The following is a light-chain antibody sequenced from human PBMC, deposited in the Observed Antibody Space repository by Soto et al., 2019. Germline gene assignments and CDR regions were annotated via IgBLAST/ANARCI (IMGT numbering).Light chain of an antibody. Sequence: EIMMTQSPCTLSASLGEGATLSCTASQSVNLNLAWYQQKPGQPPRLLLYGASTRATGIPVRFRGSGSGTESTLTISILKSEASAFYYCHQYNSWPRCTFGPGTKVEIK. CDR2: GAS. CDR1: QSVNLN. CDR3: HQYNSWPRCT. V-gene: IGKV3-15*01. J-gene: IGKJ3*01.